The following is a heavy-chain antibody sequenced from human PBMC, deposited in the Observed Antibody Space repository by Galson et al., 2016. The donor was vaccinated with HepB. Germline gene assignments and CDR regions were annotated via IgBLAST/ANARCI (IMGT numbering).Heavy chain of an antibody. Sequence: SLRLSCAASGFSFSSYGMRWVRQAPGKGLEWVATVSGNGGITDYTDSVKGRFTISRDNSKNTLYLQMNSLRAEDTALYYCARSGVWGTHRSPDYWGQGNLVTVSS. CDR3: ARSGVWGTHRSPDY. V-gene: IGHV3-23*01. J-gene: IGHJ4*02. D-gene: IGHD3-16*02. CDR1: GFSFSSYG. CDR2: VSGNGGIT.